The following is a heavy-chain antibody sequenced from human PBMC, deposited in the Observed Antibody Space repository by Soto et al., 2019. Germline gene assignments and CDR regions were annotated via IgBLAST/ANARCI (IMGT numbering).Heavy chain of an antibody. CDR2: ISYDGSNK. D-gene: IGHD1-26*01. Sequence: GGSLRLSCAASGFAFSTFGMHWVRQAPGKGLEWMAVISYDGSNKNYADSVKGRFTISRDNSKSTVYLELNNLSAEDTAVYHCAKNQGVELVPLATVDWFDPWGQGSVVTV. CDR1: GFAFSTFG. J-gene: IGHJ5*02. V-gene: IGHV3-30*18. CDR3: AKNQGVELVPLATVDWFDP.